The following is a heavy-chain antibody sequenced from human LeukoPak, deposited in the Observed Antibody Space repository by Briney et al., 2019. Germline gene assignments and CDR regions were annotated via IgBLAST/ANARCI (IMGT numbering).Heavy chain of an antibody. Sequence: GASVKVSCKASGGIFSKYGINWIRQAPGQGLEWMGGNIPPFGTPDYAQKFQGRVTITADESTSTVYMEMTSLTSEDTAIYYCARDPGSSVGVVVVQHATDAFDIWGQGTMVTVSS. D-gene: IGHD2-15*01. CDR2: NIPPFGTP. J-gene: IGHJ3*02. CDR1: GGIFSKYG. V-gene: IGHV1-69*13. CDR3: ARDPGSSVGVVVVQHATDAFDI.